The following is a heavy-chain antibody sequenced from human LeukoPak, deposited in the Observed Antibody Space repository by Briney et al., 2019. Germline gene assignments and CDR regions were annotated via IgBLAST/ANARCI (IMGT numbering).Heavy chain of an antibody. CDR1: GYTFTGYY. J-gene: IGHJ4*02. V-gene: IGHV1-2*02. D-gene: IGHD2-2*01. CDR2: INPNSGGT. CDR3: ARDLSSSTSCYVRY. Sequence: ASVKVSCKASGYTFTGYYMHWVRQAPGQGLEWMGWINPNSGGTNYAQKFQGRVTMTRDTSISTAYMELSRLRSDDTAVYYCARDLSSSTSCYVRYWGQGTLVTVSS.